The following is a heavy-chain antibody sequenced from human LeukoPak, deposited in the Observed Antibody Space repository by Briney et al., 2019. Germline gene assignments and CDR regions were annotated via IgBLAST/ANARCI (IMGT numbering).Heavy chain of an antibody. CDR1: GGTFSSYA. CDR3: ARAGTTVTYYYYYYMDV. CDR2: IIPIFGTA. Sequence: ASVKVSCKASGGTFSSYAISWVRQAPGQGREWMGGIIPIFGTANYAQKFQGRVTITADESTSTAYMELSSLRSGDTAVYYCARAGTTVTYYYYYYMDVWGKGTTVTVSS. V-gene: IGHV1-69*13. J-gene: IGHJ6*03. D-gene: IGHD4-11*01.